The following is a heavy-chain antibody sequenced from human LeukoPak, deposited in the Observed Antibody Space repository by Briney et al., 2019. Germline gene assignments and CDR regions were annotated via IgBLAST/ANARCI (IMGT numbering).Heavy chain of an antibody. J-gene: IGHJ5*02. CDR3: ARGYSSNWYWFDP. CDR2: ISTSGST. V-gene: IGHV4-4*07. D-gene: IGHD6-13*01. Sequence: SETLSLTCAVSGGSISSYFWSWIRQPAGKGLEWIGRISTSGSTNYNPSLKSRVTMSLDTSKSQFSLKLSSVTAADTAVYYCARGYSSNWYWFDPWGQGTLVTVSS. CDR1: GGSISSYF.